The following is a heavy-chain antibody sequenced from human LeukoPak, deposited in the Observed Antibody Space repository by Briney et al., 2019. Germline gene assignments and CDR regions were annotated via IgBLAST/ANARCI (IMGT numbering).Heavy chain of an antibody. CDR1: GYTFTSYY. D-gene: IGHD6-19*01. CDR2: INRIGGIT. V-gene: IGHV1-46*01. CDR3: VGVSPLGEQWLPFDY. J-gene: IGHJ4*02. Sequence: ASVKVSCKASGYTFTSYYMRWVRQAPGQGLEWMGLINRIGGITTYAQKFQGRVTMTRDMSTSTVYMELSSLRSEDTAVYYCVGVSPLGEQWLPFDYWGQETLVTVSS.